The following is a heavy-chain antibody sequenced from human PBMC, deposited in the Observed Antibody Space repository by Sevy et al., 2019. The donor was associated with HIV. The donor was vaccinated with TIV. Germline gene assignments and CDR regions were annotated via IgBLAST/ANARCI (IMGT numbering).Heavy chain of an antibody. CDR2: IYYSGNT. V-gene: IGHV4-30-4*01. D-gene: IGHD3-10*01. CDR1: RGSIRHADSY. CDR3: ARSTVWFGELT. Sequence: SETLSLTCTVSRGSIRHADSYWNWIRQPPGKGLEWIGYIYYSGNTCYNPSLWSRFSISVDTSKNQFSLQLTSVTAADTAVYYCARSTVWFGELTWGQGTPVTVSS. J-gene: IGHJ5*02.